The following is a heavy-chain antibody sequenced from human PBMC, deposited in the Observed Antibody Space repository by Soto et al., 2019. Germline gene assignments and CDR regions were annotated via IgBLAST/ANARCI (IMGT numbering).Heavy chain of an antibody. V-gene: IGHV2-70*01. D-gene: IGHD3-9*01. CDR2: IDWDDDK. CDR1: GFSLSTSGMC. J-gene: IGHJ5*02. CDR3: ARMKLILTVYYGSNWFDP. Sequence: SGPTLVNPTQTLTLTCTFSGFSLSTSGMCVSWIRQPPGKALEWLALIDWDDDKYYSTSLKTKHTIPKDTSKHQVVLTMNNMDPVDTATYYCARMKLILTVYYGSNWFDPWVQGTLVTVSS.